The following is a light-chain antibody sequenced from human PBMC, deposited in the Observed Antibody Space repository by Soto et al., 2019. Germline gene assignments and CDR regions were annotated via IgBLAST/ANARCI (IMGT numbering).Light chain of an antibody. CDR3: CSYAGSYTLYV. J-gene: IGLJ1*01. CDR1: SSDVGGYNY. V-gene: IGLV2-11*01. Sequence: SALPKPRSGSGSPGQSVTISCTGTSSDVGGYNYVSWYQQHPGKAPKLMIYDVSKRPSGVPDRFSGSKSGNTASLTISGLQAEDEADYYCCSYAGSYTLYVFGTGTKVTVL. CDR2: DVS.